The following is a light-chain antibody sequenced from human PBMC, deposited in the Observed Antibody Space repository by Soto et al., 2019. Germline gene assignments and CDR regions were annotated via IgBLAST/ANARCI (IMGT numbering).Light chain of an antibody. CDR3: QQYGTSPPWT. J-gene: IGKJ1*01. V-gene: IGKV3-20*01. CDR1: QRVSSSY. Sequence: DIVLTQSPGTLSLSPGERATLSCRASQRVSSSYLAWYQQKVGQAPRLLIYAASSRATGVPDRFSGSGSGTDFTLAISSLEPEDFAVYYCQQYGTSPPWTFGQGTKVEV. CDR2: AAS.